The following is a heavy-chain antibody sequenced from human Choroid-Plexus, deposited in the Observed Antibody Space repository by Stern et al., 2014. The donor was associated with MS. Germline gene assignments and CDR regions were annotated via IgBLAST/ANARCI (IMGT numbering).Heavy chain of an antibody. CDR1: GASISNTNW. D-gene: IGHD5-12*01. J-gene: IGHJ4*02. Sequence: QLVQSGPGLVKPSGTLSLTCDVSGASISNTNWWGWVRQPPAMGLEWIGEIHHSGTTNFKSSLKSRVTISVDKSKNQFSLELKSVTAADTAVYFCARVHSGYDWFDYWGQGILVTVSS. CDR3: ARVHSGYDWFDY. V-gene: IGHV4-4*02. CDR2: IHHSGTT.